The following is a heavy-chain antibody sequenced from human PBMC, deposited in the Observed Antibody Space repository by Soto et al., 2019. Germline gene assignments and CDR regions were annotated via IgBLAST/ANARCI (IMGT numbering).Heavy chain of an antibody. CDR3: ARSFVYDFWSGPSQYYFDY. Sequence: GGSLRLSCAASGFTVSSNYMSWVRQAPGKGLEWVSVIYSGGSTYYAESVKGRFIISRDNSKNTLYLQMNSLRAEDTAVYYCARSFVYDFWSGPSQYYFDYWGQGTLVTVSS. D-gene: IGHD3-3*01. V-gene: IGHV3-53*01. J-gene: IGHJ4*02. CDR2: IYSGGST. CDR1: GFTVSSNY.